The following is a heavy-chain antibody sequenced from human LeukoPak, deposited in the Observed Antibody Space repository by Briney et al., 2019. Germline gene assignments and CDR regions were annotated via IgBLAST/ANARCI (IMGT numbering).Heavy chain of an antibody. Sequence: ASVKVSCKASGYTFTSYAMNWVRQAPGQGLEWMGWINTNTGNPTYAQGFPGRFVFSLDTSVSTAYLQISSLRAEDTAVYYCARFNGIAAAGTQYYYYSYYMDVWGKGTTVTVSS. CDR1: GYTFTSYA. D-gene: IGHD6-13*01. CDR3: ARFNGIAAAGTQYYYYSYYMDV. J-gene: IGHJ6*03. V-gene: IGHV7-4-1*02. CDR2: INTNTGNP.